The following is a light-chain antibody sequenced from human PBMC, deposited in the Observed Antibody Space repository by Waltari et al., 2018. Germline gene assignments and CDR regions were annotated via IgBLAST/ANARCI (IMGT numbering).Light chain of an antibody. CDR1: QSVSNY. CDR3: QQRSNWPRT. Sequence: PGERATPPCRASQSVSNYLAWYQQKPGQAPRLLIYSASYRATGVPARFSGSGSGTDFTLTISSLEPEDFAVYYCQQRSNWPRTFGQGTKVEIK. J-gene: IGKJ1*01. CDR2: SAS. V-gene: IGKV3-11*01.